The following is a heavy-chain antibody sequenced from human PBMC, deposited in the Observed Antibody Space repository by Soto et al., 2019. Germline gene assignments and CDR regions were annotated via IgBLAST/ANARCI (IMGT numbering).Heavy chain of an antibody. CDR3: ARVGLMAGNNFDY. J-gene: IGHJ4*02. V-gene: IGHV4-30-4*01. D-gene: IGHD6-19*01. Sequence: SETLSLTCTVSGGSISSGDYYWSWIRQPPGKGLEWIGYIYYSGSTYYNPSLKSRVTISVDTSKNQFSLKLSSVTAADTAVYYCARVGLMAGNNFDYWGQGTLVTVYS. CDR2: IYYSGST. CDR1: GGSISSGDYY.